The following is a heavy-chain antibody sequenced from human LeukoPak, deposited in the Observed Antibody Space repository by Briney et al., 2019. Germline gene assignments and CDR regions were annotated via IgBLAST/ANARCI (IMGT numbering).Heavy chain of an antibody. V-gene: IGHV4-38-2*02. CDR3: ARDRCSGGSCYSGYNWFDP. CDR2: IYHSGST. J-gene: IGHJ5*02. Sequence: PSETLSLTCTVSGYSISSGYYWGWIRQPPGKGLEWIGSIYHSGSTYYNPSLKSRVTISVDTSKNQFSLKLSSVTAADTAVYYCARDRCSGGSCYSGYNWFDPWGQGTLVTVSS. D-gene: IGHD2-15*01. CDR1: GYSISSGYY.